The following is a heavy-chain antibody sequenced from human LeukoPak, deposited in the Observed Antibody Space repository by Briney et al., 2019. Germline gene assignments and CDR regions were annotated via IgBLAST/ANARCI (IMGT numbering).Heavy chain of an antibody. CDR2: ILVSYNT. V-gene: IGHV3-23*01. J-gene: IGHJ4*02. D-gene: IGHD2/OR15-2a*01. CDR1: GFTFSNYA. CDR3: AKAAVYSNRWTPFDD. Sequence: GSLRLSCAASGFTFSNYAMNWVRQAPGKGLEWVSAILVSYNTYFADSVKGRFTISRDNSDNTLYLQMNSLRPEDTAVYYCAKAAVYSNRWTPFDDWGQGTLVTVSS.